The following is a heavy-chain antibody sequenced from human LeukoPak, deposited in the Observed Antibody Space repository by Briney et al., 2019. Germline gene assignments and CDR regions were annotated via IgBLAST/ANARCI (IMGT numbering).Heavy chain of an antibody. CDR3: ARGYGYYYYMDV. V-gene: IGHV4-59*01. D-gene: IGHD2-15*01. J-gene: IGHJ6*03. Sequence: SETLSLTCTVSGGSITSYYWSWIRQPPGKGLEWIGYIYYSGSTNYNPSLKSRVTISVDTSKNQFSLKLSSVTAADTAVYYCARGYGYYYYMDVWGKGTTVTISS. CDR1: GGSITSYY. CDR2: IYYSGST.